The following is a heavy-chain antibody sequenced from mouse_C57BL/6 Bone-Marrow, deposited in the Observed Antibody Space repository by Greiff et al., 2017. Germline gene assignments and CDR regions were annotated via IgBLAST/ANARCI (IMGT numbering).Heavy chain of an antibody. CDR1: GYTFTDYE. V-gene: IGHV1-15*01. Sequence: VQLQQSGAELVRPGASVTLSCKASGYTFTDYEMHWVKQTPVHGLEWIGAIDPETGGTAYNQKFKGKAILTADKSSSTAYMELRSLTSEDSAVYYCTREGYDYDGAWGQGTLVTVSA. D-gene: IGHD2-4*01. CDR2: IDPETGGT. CDR3: TREGYDYDGA. J-gene: IGHJ3*01.